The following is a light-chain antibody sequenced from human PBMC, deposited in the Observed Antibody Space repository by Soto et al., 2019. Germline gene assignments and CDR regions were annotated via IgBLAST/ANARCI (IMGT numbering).Light chain of an antibody. J-gene: IGKJ4*01. V-gene: IGKV1-33*01. Sequence: DIQLTQSPLSLSASVGDRVTITCQASQGVGKFLNWFQQKSGEAPKLLIYDASHLESGVPVMFSRSGSGAAFTLTISSLQPEDFATYYCQQYDSPPPTFGGGTKVDMK. CDR1: QGVGKF. CDR3: QQYDSPPPT. CDR2: DAS.